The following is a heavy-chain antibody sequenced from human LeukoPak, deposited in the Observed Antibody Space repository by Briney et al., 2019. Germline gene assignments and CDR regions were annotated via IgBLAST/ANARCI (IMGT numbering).Heavy chain of an antibody. CDR3: ARTVTVTKKPTYFDY. J-gene: IGHJ4*02. CDR1: GGSISSYY. V-gene: IGHV4-59*01. CDR2: IYYSGST. Sequence: SETLSLTCTVSGGSISSYYWNWIRQPPGKGLEWIGYIYYSGSTNYNPSLKSRVTISVDTSKNQFSLKLSSVTAADTAVYYCARTVTVTKKPTYFDYWGQGTLVTVSS. D-gene: IGHD4-17*01.